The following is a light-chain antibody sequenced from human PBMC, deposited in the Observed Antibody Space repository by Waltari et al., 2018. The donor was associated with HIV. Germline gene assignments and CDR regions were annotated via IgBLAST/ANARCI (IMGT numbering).Light chain of an antibody. CDR1: RRDVGGYNY. Sequence: QSALTQPPSASGSPGQSVTISCTGTRRDVGGYNYVSWYQQHPGKPPQLLIAEVSTRPSGVPERFAGSKSGNTAARTVSGLQAEDEADYYCSSYAGSINVLFGGGTKLAV. J-gene: IGLJ2*01. CDR3: SSYAGSINVL. CDR2: EVS. V-gene: IGLV2-8*01.